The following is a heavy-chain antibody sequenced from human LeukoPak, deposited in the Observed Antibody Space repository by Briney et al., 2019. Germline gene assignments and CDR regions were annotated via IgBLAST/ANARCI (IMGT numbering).Heavy chain of an antibody. D-gene: IGHD6-13*01. Sequence: GASLQISCKGSGYSFTSYWIGWVRQMPGKGLEWMGIIYPGDSDTRYSPSFQGQVTISADKSISTAYLQWSSLKASDTAMYYCARRRGKAAGIRWFDPWGQGTLVTVSS. CDR2: IYPGDSDT. CDR3: ARRRGKAAGIRWFDP. CDR1: GYSFTSYW. V-gene: IGHV5-51*01. J-gene: IGHJ5*02.